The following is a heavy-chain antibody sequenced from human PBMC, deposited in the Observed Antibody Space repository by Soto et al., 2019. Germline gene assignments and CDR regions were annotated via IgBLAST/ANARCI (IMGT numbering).Heavy chain of an antibody. V-gene: IGHV1-18*01. D-gene: IGHD2-15*01. CDR1: GYTFTSYG. CDR3: ARDPATYCSGGSCYSYYYYGMDV. CDR2: ISAYNGNT. J-gene: IGHJ6*02. Sequence: QVQLVQSGAEVKKPGASVKVSCKASGYTFTSYGISWVRQAPGQGLEWMGWISAYNGNTNYAQKLQGRVTMTTDTSTRTAYMELRSLRSDDTAVYYCARDPATYCSGGSCYSYYYYGMDVWGQGTTVTVSS.